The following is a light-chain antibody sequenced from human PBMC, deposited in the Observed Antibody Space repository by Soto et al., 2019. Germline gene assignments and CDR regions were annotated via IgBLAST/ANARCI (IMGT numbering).Light chain of an antibody. V-gene: IGKV3-20*01. CDR2: GAS. Sequence: IVLTQSPATLSLSPGGRATLFCRASQSVSNNYLAWYQQKTGQAPRLLIYGASSRASGIPDRFSGSGSGTDFTLTIRGLEPEDFAVYYCHRYGSPSPAFGQGTKVEI. CDR1: QSVSNNY. CDR3: HRYGSPSPA. J-gene: IGKJ1*01.